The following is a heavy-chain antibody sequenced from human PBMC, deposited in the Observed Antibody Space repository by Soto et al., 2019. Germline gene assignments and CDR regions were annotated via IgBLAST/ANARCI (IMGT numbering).Heavy chain of an antibody. CDR2: IYSGGST. J-gene: IGHJ6*02. CDR1: GFTVSSNY. Sequence: GGSLRLSCAASGFTVSSNYMSWVRQAPGKGLEWISVIYSGGSTYYADSVKGRFTISRDNSKNTLYLQMNSLRAEDTAVYYCATTMVRGDPYGMDVWGQGTTVTVSS. V-gene: IGHV3-53*01. D-gene: IGHD3-10*01. CDR3: ATTMVRGDPYGMDV.